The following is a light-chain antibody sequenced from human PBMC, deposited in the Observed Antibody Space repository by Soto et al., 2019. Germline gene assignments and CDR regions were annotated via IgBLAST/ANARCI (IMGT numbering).Light chain of an antibody. CDR2: AAS. Sequence: PMTQSPSSLSASVGDRVTITCRASQGIASYVAWYQQKSGKPPRLLIHAASALQFGVPSRFSGSGSGTDFTLTISNLQPEDVATYYCQKYNSALWTFGQGTKVDI. J-gene: IGKJ1*01. V-gene: IGKV1-27*01. CDR1: QGIASY. CDR3: QKYNSALWT.